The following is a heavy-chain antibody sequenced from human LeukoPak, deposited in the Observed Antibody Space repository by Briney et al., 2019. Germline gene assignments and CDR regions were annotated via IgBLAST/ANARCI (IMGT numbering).Heavy chain of an antibody. D-gene: IGHD2-15*01. V-gene: IGHV5-51*01. CDR1: GCSFTSYW. Sequence: GASMKIPSKGVGCSFTSYWIGWGRQKPGKGLVGMGIIYPGDSDTRYSPSFQGQVTISADKSISTDYLQWSSLKASDTAMYYCARGYCSGGSCQGLFDYWGQGTLVTVSS. J-gene: IGHJ4*02. CDR3: ARGYCSGGSCQGLFDY. CDR2: IYPGDSDT.